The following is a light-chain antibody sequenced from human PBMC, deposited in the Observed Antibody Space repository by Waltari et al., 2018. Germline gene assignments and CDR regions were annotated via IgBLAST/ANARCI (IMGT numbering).Light chain of an antibody. CDR3: QQYNNWPRT. V-gene: IGKV3-15*01. CDR1: QSVTSN. CDR2: GAS. Sequence: EIVMTQSPATLSVSPGERAPLSCRASQSVTSNLAWYQQKPGQAPRLLIYGASTRATGIPARFSGSGSGTEFTLTISSMQSEDFAVYYCQQYNNWPRTFGQGTKREIK. J-gene: IGKJ2*01.